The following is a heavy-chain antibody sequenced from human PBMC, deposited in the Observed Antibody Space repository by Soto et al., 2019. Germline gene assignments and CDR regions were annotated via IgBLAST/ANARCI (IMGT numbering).Heavy chain of an antibody. V-gene: IGHV4-39*01. J-gene: IGHJ4*02. Sequence: SSSYYWGWIRQPPGKGLEWIGSIYYSGSTYYNPSLKSRVTISVDTSKNQFSLKLSSVTAADTAAYYCARHVEDTAMVTNDYWGQGTLVTVSS. CDR2: IYYSGST. CDR3: ARHVEDTAMVTNDY. D-gene: IGHD5-18*01. CDR1: SSSYY.